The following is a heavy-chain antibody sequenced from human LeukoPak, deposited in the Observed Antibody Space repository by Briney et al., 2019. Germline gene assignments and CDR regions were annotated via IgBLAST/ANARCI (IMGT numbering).Heavy chain of an antibody. D-gene: IGHD5-24*01. CDR1: GGSISSYY. Sequence: SETLSLTCSVSGGSISSYYWSWIRQPAGKGLEWIGRIYTSGSTNYNPSLKSRVTMSVDTSKNQFSLKLSSVTAADTAVYYCARDHPPGDGYNSWYFDYWGQGTLVTVS. J-gene: IGHJ4*02. V-gene: IGHV4-4*07. CDR2: IYTSGST. CDR3: ARDHPPGDGYNSWYFDY.